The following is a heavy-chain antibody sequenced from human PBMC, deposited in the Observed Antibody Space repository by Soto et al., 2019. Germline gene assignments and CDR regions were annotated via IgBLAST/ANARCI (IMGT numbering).Heavy chain of an antibody. V-gene: IGHV1-58*01. D-gene: IGHD3-3*01. Sequence: QMQLVQSGPEVKKPGTSVKVSCKASGFTFTSSAVQWVRQARGQRLEWIGWIVVGSGNTNYAQKFQERVTITRDMSTITAYMELSSLRSEDTAVYYCAAGRGLRSGYYWGQGTLVTVSS. J-gene: IGHJ4*02. CDR2: IVVGSGNT. CDR3: AAGRGLRSGYY. CDR1: GFTFTSSA.